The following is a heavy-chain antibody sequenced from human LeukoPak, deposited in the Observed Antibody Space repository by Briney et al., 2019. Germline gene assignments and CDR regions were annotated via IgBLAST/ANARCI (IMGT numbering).Heavy chain of an antibody. J-gene: IGHJ4*02. D-gene: IGHD6-19*01. Sequence: ASEKGYCRASGTTFSLYAISWVGQDPRRAHEGMGGIIPIFGTANYAQKFQGRVTITADESTSTAYMELSSLTAEDTAVYYCASGQYSLAVVGLRDYYFEYWGQGTLVTVSS. CDR1: GTTFSLYA. CDR2: IIPIFGTA. V-gene: IGHV1-69*13. CDR3: ASGQYSLAVVGLRDYYFEY.